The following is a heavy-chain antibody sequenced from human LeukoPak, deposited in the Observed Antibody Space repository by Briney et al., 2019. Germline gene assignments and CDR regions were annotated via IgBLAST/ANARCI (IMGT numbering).Heavy chain of an antibody. Sequence: GASVKVSCKASGHTFTSLYCNWVRQATGQGLEWMGWMNPKSGYTGSAQQIQRRQTPTRSTSISTAYMELSSLRSEDTAVYDCMRVDGSTDFGGQGTLITVSS. CDR1: GHTFTSLY. CDR3: MRVDGSTDF. J-gene: IGHJ4*02. V-gene: IGHV1-8*03. D-gene: IGHD2-2*01. CDR2: MNPKSGYT.